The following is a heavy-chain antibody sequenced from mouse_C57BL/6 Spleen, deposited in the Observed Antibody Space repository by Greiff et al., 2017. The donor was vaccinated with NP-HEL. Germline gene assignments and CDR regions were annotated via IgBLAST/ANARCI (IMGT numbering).Heavy chain of an antibody. Sequence: EVQVVESGGGLVKPGGSLKLSCAASGFTFSDYGMHWVRQAPEKGLEWVAYISSGSSTIYYADTVKGRFTISRDNAKNTLFLQMTSLRSEDTAMYYCARGGYGSSYGFAYWGQGTLVTVSA. J-gene: IGHJ3*01. CDR1: GFTFSDYG. CDR2: ISSGSSTI. V-gene: IGHV5-17*01. D-gene: IGHD1-1*01. CDR3: ARGGYGSSYGFAY.